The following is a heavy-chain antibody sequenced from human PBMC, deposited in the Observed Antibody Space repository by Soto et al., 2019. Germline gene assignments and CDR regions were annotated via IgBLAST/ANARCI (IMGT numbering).Heavy chain of an antibody. CDR3: ARATKSYRGNWFDP. CDR1: GGTFSSYT. Sequence: ASVKVSCKASGGTFSSYTISWVRQAPGQGLEWMGRIIPILGIANYAQKFQGRVTITADKSTSTAYMELSSLRSEETAVYYCARATKSYRGNWFDPWGQGTLVTVSS. CDR2: IIPILGIA. J-gene: IGHJ5*02. V-gene: IGHV1-69*02. D-gene: IGHD3-10*01.